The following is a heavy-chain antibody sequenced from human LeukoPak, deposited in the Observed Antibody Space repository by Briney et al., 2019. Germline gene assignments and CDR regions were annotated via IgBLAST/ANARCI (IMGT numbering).Heavy chain of an antibody. CDR1: GGSISSYY. Sequence: SETLSLTCTVSGGSISSYYWSWIRQPPGKGLEWIGEINHSGSTNYNPSLKSRVTISVDTSKNQFSLKLSSVTAADTAVYYCARGYTALRDIVVVPAAIQNWFDPWGQGTLVTVSS. CDR2: INHSGST. V-gene: IGHV4-34*01. CDR3: ARGYTALRDIVVVPAAIQNWFDP. J-gene: IGHJ5*02. D-gene: IGHD2-2*01.